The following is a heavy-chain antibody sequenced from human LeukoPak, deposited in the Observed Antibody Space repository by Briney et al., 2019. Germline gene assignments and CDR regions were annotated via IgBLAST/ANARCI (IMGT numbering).Heavy chain of an antibody. Sequence: SETLSLPCTVSGGSISSYYWSWIRQPPGKGLEWIGYICYSGSTNYNPSLKSRVTISVDTSKNQFSLELSSVTAADTAVYYCARSPVTTGYYFDYWGQGTLVTVS. V-gene: IGHV4-59*01. CDR3: ARSPVTTGYYFDY. CDR1: GGSISSYY. CDR2: ICYSGST. J-gene: IGHJ4*02. D-gene: IGHD4-17*01.